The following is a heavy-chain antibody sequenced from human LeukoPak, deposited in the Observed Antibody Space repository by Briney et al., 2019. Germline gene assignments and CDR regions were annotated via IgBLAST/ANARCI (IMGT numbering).Heavy chain of an antibody. CDR2: IYSGDTT. CDR1: GFTVSGNY. CDR3: ARRAGGYSHPYDY. D-gene: IGHD4-23*01. J-gene: IGHJ4*02. V-gene: IGHV3-53*01. Sequence: GGSLRLSCAVSGFTVSGNYMSWVRQAPGKGLEWVSLIYSGDTTLYADSVKGRFTISRDISKNTVYLQMNSLRAEDTAVYYCARRAGGYSHPYDYWGQGILVTVSS.